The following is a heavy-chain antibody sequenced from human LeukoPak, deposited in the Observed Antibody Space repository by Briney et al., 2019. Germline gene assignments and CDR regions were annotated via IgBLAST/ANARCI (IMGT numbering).Heavy chain of an antibody. CDR2: ISSSSDSI. D-gene: IGHD3-9*01. V-gene: IGHV3-48*04. J-gene: IGHJ4*02. Sequence: GGSLRLSCAASGFTFSTYGMTWVRQAPGKGLEWISYISSSSDSIKYADSVKGRFTSSRDNAKNSLYLQMNSLRAEDTALYYCAKDRYYDILTVAFDYWGQGTLVTVSS. CDR1: GFTFSTYG. CDR3: AKDRYYDILTVAFDY.